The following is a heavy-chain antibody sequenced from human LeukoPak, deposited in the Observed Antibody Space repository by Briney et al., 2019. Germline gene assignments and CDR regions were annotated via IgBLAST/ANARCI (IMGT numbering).Heavy chain of an antibody. Sequence: SETLSLSCTASGVSISSGSYYWSRIRQPPGKVLESFGKDNHSGSTNYNPSRKRRVTISVDTSKNQFSLKLRSVTAADTAVYYCARVRRITMIVVVMQHRYFDLWGRGTLVTVSS. CDR2: DNHSGST. CDR3: ARVRRITMIVVVMQHRYFDL. V-gene: IGHV4-39*07. J-gene: IGHJ2*01. D-gene: IGHD3-22*01. CDR1: GVSISSGSYY.